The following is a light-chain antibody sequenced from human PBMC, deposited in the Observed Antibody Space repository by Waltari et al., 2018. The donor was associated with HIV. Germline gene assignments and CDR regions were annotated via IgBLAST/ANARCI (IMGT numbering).Light chain of an antibody. V-gene: IGKV3-20*01. J-gene: IGKJ4*01. CDR3: QQYGSTPLT. CDR2: GIS. CDR1: QTFKSQY. Sequence: EVVLTQSPDTLSLSPGEGATLSCRASQTFKSQYLAWYQQKPGHAPRVLVYGISNRATGIPDRFSGSGSGTDFTLTISRLEPEDFAVYYCQQYGSTPLTFGGGTKVEI.